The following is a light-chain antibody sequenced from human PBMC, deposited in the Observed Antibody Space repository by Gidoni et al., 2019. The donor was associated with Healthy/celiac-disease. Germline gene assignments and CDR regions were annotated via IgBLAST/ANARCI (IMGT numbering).Light chain of an antibody. Sequence: IVMTQSPATLSVSPGERATLPCRASQSVSSNLAWYQQKPGQAPRLLIYGASTWATGIPARFSGSGSGTEFTLTISSLQSEDFAVYYCQQYNNWPPLTFGGGTKVEIK. V-gene: IGKV3-15*01. CDR3: QQYNNWPPLT. CDR2: GAS. CDR1: QSVSSN. J-gene: IGKJ4*01.